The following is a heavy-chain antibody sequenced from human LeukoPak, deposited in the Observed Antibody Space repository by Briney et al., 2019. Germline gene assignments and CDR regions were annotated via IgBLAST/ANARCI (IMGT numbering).Heavy chain of an antibody. J-gene: IGHJ6*03. CDR1: GYTFTGYY. Sequence: AAVKVSCKSSGYTFTGYYMHWVRQAPGQGLEWMGWINPNSGGTNYAQKFQGRVTMTRDTSISTPYMELSRLRSDDTAVYYCARDPSTTAMVGYYYYYMDVWGKGTTVTVSS. V-gene: IGHV1-2*02. CDR2: INPNSGGT. D-gene: IGHD5-18*01. CDR3: ARDPSTTAMVGYYYYYMDV.